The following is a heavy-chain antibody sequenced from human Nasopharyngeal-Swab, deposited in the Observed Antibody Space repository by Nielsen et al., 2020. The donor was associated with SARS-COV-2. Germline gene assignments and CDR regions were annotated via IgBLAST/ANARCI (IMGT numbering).Heavy chain of an antibody. CDR3: AKEPRGDFGEVNWFDP. CDR1: GFTSSNYA. Sequence: GESLKISCAASGFTSSNYAMSWVRQAPGKGLEWVSSISGSGEITYYADSVKGRFTISRDNSKNTLYLQMNSLRAEDTAAYYCAKEPRGDFGEVNWFDPWGQGTLVTVSS. V-gene: IGHV3-23*01. CDR2: ISGSGEIT. D-gene: IGHD3-10*01. J-gene: IGHJ5*02.